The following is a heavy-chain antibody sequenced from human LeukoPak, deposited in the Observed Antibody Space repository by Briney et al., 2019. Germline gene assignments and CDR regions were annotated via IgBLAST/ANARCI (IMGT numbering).Heavy chain of an antibody. CDR3: ARGTYDSSGYYSYFDY. CDR2: INHSGST. D-gene: IGHD3-22*01. Sequence: PSETLSLTCAVYGGSFSGYYWSWIRQPPGKGLEWIGEINHSGSTNYNPSLKSRVTISVDTSKNQFPLKLSSVTAADTAVYYCARGTYDSSGYYSYFDYWGQGTLVTVSS. V-gene: IGHV4-34*01. CDR1: GGSFSGYY. J-gene: IGHJ4*02.